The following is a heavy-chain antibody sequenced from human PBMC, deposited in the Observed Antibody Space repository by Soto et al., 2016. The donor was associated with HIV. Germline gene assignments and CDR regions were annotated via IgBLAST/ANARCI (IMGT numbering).Heavy chain of an antibody. V-gene: IGHV1-2*02. CDR3: ARGCSGGSCPENDY. CDR1: GYTFSGYY. CDR2: INPNSGGT. J-gene: IGHJ4*02. D-gene: IGHD2-15*01. Sequence: QVQLVQSGAEVKKPGASVKISCKASGYTFSGYYIYWVRQAPGQGLEWMGWINPNSGGTNYAQKFQGRVTMTRDTSISTAYMELSRLRSEDTAVYYCARGCSGGSCPENDYWGQGTLVTVSS.